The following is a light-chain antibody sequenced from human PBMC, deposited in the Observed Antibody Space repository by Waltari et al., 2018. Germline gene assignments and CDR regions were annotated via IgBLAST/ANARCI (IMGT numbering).Light chain of an antibody. V-gene: IGLV3-25*03. CDR2: KGH. J-gene: IGLJ2*01. CDR1: ILAKQY. CDR3: QSTVSSGTYTGL. Sequence: YELTQTPSMSVSPGQTASITFSGDILAKQYGHWYQQKSGQAPVLIMYKGHEGPSGIPERFSGSSSGTTVTLTISDVQSEDEADYYCQSTVSSGTYTGLFGGGTKLNVL.